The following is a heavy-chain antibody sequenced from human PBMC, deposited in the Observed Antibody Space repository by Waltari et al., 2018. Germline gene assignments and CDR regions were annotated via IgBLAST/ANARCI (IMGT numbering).Heavy chain of an antibody. CDR3: ARDEVSLTPTTASYYFDY. Sequence: QVQLVQSGAEVKKPGSSVKVSCKASGGTFSSYAISWVRQAPGQGLEWMGGIIPIFGTANYAQKFQGRVTITADESTSTAYMELSSLRSEDTAVYYCARDEVSLTPTTASYYFDYWGQGTLVTVSS. CDR2: IIPIFGTA. D-gene: IGHD1-1*01. V-gene: IGHV1-69*13. CDR1: GGTFSSYA. J-gene: IGHJ4*02.